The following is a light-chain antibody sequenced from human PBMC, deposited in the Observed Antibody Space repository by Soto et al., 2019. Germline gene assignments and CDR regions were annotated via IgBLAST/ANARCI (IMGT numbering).Light chain of an antibody. CDR3: SSYAGSKTFI. J-gene: IGLJ2*01. CDR1: SGDVGAYNY. CDR2: EVT. Sequence: QSALTQPPSASGSPGQSVTISCTGTSGDVGAYNYVSWYQQHPGKAPKLMIYEVTKRPSGVPDRFSGSKSGATASLTVSGLQAEDEADYYFSSYAGSKTFIFGGGTKLTVL. V-gene: IGLV2-8*01.